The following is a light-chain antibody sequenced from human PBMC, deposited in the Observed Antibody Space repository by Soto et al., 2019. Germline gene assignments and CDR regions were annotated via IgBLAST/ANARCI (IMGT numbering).Light chain of an antibody. V-gene: IGKV3-20*01. CDR2: GAS. J-gene: IGKJ3*01. CDR1: QSVSSNN. Sequence: EIVLTQSPGTLSLSPGERATLSCRASQSVSSNNLAWYQQRPGQAPRVVIYGASTRATGIPERFSGSGSGTDFALSLSGLEPEGFAVYYCQQYGRSPFTFGPGTKGDIK. CDR3: QQYGRSPFT.